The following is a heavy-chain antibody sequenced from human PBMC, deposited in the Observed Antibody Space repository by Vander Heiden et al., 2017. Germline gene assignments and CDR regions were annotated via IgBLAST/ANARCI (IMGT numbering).Heavy chain of an antibody. V-gene: IGHV3-23*01. Sequence: EVQLLESGGGLVQPGGSLRLSCAASGFPFSSYAMSWVRQAPGKGLEWVSAISGSGGSTYYADSVKGRFTISRDNSKNTLYLQMNSLRAEDTAVYYCARGAYGDYDFDYWGQGTLVTVSS. D-gene: IGHD4-17*01. CDR3: ARGAYGDYDFDY. CDR2: ISGSGGST. J-gene: IGHJ4*02. CDR1: GFPFSSYA.